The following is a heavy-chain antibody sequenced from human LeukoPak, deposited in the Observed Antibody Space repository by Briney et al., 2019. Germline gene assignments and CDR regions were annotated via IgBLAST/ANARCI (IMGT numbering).Heavy chain of an antibody. CDR3: ARWEVTAPRGHGLDV. CDR1: GFTFSTKW. J-gene: IGHJ6*02. D-gene: IGHD2-21*02. Sequence: GGSLRLSCAASGFTFSTKWMSWVRQVPGQGLEWVANIKGDGSEKEYVDSVMGRFTISRDNAKNSLYLQMNSLRVEDTAVYYCARWEVTAPRGHGLDVWGQGTTVTVSS. CDR2: IKGDGSEK. V-gene: IGHV3-7*01.